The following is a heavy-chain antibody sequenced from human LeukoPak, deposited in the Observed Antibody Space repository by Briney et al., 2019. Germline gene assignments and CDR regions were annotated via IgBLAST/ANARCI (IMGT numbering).Heavy chain of an antibody. J-gene: IGHJ6*02. CDR3: ARGHGKYSSGWSIYYYYGMDV. D-gene: IGHD6-19*01. Sequence: SETLSLTCTSAGGSVSSYYWSWIRQPPGKGLEWIGYIYYSGRTNYNPSLKSRVTISVDTSKNQFSLKLSSVTAADTAVYYCARGHGKYSSGWSIYYYYGMDVWGQGTTVTVSS. V-gene: IGHV4-59*02. CDR2: IYYSGRT. CDR1: GGSVSSYY.